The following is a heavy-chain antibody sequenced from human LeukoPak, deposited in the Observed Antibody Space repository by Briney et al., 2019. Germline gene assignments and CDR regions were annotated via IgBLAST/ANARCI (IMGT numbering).Heavy chain of an antibody. CDR2: IYYSGST. CDR1: GGSISSYY. V-gene: IGHV4-59*01. J-gene: IGHJ4*02. CDR3: ARSSSAAGTCQDY. D-gene: IGHD6-13*01. Sequence: SETLSLTCTVSGGSISSYYWSWIRQPPGKGLEWIGYIYYSGSTNYNPSLKSRVTISVDTSKNQFSLKLSSVTAADTAVYYCARSSSAAGTCQDYGGQGTLVTVSS.